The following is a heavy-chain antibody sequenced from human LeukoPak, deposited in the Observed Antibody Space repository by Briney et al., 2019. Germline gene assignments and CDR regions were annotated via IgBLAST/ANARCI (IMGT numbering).Heavy chain of an antibody. Sequence: GGSLRLSCTASGFTFGDYAMSWVRQAPGKGLEWVGFIRNEAYGGTTQYAASVNGRFSISRDNSKTIAYLQMNRLKTEDTAVYYCTIISGSTGYSTTWSDFWGQGALVTVYS. J-gene: IGHJ4*02. V-gene: IGHV3-49*04. D-gene: IGHD3-22*01. CDR3: TIISGSTGYSTTWSDF. CDR1: GFTFGDYA. CDR2: IRNEAYGGTT.